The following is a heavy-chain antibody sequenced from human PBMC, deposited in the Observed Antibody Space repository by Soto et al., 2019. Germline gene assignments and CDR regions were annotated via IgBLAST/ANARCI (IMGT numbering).Heavy chain of an antibody. CDR1: GGTFSSYA. D-gene: IGHD2-2*01. CDR2: IIPIFGTA. Sequence: QVQLVQSGAEVKKPGSSVKVSCKASGGTFSSYAISWVRQAPGQGLEWMGGIIPIFGTANYAQKFQGRVTITADESTSTAYMELSSLRSEDTAVYYCARDVIVVVPAAQGAYYYYGMDVWGQGTTVTVSS. V-gene: IGHV1-69*01. J-gene: IGHJ6*02. CDR3: ARDVIVVVPAAQGAYYYYGMDV.